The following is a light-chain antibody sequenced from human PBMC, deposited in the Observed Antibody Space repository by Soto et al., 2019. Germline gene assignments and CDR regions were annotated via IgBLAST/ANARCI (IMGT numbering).Light chain of an antibody. CDR2: DAS. CDR3: QQGGS. Sequence: EIVLTQSPATLSLSPGEGATLSCRASQSVSTYLAWYQQKPGQAPRLLIYDASNRATGIPARFSGSGSGTDFTLTISSLEPEDFAVYYCQQGGSFGGGTKVEIK. V-gene: IGKV3-11*01. J-gene: IGKJ4*01. CDR1: QSVSTY.